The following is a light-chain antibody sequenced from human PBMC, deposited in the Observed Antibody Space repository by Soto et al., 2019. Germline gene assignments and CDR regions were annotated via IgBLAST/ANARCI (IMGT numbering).Light chain of an antibody. V-gene: IGLV1-44*01. J-gene: IGLJ3*02. Sequence: QSVLTQPPSASGTPGQRVTISCSGSSSNIGTNTVNWYQQLPGTAPKLLVYSNTQRPSGVPDRFSGSKSGTSASLAISGLQSEDEADYYCSAWDDSLKGWVFGGGTKLTVL. CDR1: SSNIGTNT. CDR3: SAWDDSLKGWV. CDR2: SNT.